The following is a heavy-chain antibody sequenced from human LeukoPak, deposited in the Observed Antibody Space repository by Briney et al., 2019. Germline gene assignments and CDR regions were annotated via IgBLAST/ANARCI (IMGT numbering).Heavy chain of an antibody. CDR1: GGSISSYY. CDR3: ARDGDYYGSGSTSPFDY. J-gene: IGHJ4*02. CDR2: INHSGST. D-gene: IGHD3-10*01. Sequence: SETLSLTCTVSGGSISSYYWSWIRQPPGKGLEWIGEINHSGSTNYNPSLKSRVTISVDTSKNQFSLKLSSVTAADTAVYYCARDGDYYGSGSTSPFDYWGQGTLVTVSS. V-gene: IGHV4-34*01.